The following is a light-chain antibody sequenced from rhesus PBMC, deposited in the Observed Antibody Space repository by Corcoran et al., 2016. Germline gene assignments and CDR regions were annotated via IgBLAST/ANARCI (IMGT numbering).Light chain of an antibody. J-gene: IGKJ3*01. CDR1: QSFSSS. Sequence: DIQMTQSPSSLSASVGDTVTITCRASQSFSSSLAWYQQKPGKNPKLLSDRSSSLQSGIPSRLSGSGSGTAFTLTISSLQPEYVATYYCQQGYHYPFTFGPGTKLDIK. V-gene: IGKV1-46*01. CDR3: QQGYHYPFT. CDR2: RSS.